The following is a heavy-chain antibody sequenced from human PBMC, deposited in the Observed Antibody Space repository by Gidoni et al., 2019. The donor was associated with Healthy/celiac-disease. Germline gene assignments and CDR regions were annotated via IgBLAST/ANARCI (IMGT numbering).Heavy chain of an antibody. CDR3: ARDTGGRIAAAGPFDY. CDR2: ISAYNGNT. CDR1: GYTFTSYG. D-gene: IGHD6-13*01. J-gene: IGHJ4*02. V-gene: IGHV1-18*01. Sequence: QVQLVQSGAEVKKPGASVKVSCKASGYTFTSYGLSWVRQAPGQGLEWMGWISAYNGNTNYAQKRQGRVTMTTDTSTSTAYMELRSLRSDDTAVYYCARDTGGRIAAAGPFDYWGQGTLVTVSS.